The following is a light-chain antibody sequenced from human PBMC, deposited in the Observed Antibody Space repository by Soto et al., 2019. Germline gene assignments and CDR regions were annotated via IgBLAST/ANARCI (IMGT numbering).Light chain of an antibody. CDR1: QSVSNN. CDR3: QQYNNWPPYT. V-gene: IGKV3-15*01. Sequence: EIVMTQSPATLSVSPGDRATLSCRASQSVSNNLAWYQQKPGQSPNLLIYGASTRVTGIPARFSGSGSGTEFTLTISSLQSEDFAVYYCQQYNNWPPYTFGQGTKLEIK. J-gene: IGKJ2*01. CDR2: GAS.